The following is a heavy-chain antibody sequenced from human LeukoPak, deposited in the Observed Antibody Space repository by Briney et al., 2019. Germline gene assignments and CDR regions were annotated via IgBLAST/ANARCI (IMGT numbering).Heavy chain of an antibody. V-gene: IGHV1-18*01. Sequence: ASVKVSCKASGYTFTSYGISWMRQAPGQGFEWMGWISAYNGNTNYAQKLQGRVTMTTDTSTSTAYMELRSLRSDDTAVYYCARDFVVVVAAIYYYYGMDVWGQGTTVTVSS. CDR1: GYTFTSYG. CDR2: ISAYNGNT. CDR3: ARDFVVVVAAIYYYYGMDV. D-gene: IGHD2-15*01. J-gene: IGHJ6*02.